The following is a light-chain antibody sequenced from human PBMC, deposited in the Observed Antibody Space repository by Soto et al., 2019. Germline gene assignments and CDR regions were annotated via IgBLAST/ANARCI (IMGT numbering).Light chain of an antibody. CDR1: QSVSSDY. J-gene: IGKJ2*01. Sequence: EIVLTQSPGTLSLSPGERATLSCRASQSVSSDYLAWYQQKPGQTPKVLIYRASSRATGIPDRFSGSGSGTDFTLTISRLEPEDFAVYYCQQTYSPPFTFGQGTSLELK. CDR3: QQTYSPPFT. CDR2: RAS. V-gene: IGKV3-20*01.